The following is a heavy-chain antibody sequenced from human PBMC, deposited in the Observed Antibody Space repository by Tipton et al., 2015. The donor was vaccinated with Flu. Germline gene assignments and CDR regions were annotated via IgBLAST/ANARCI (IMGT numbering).Heavy chain of an antibody. Sequence: QVQLVQSGAEVKKPGASVKVSCKTSGYTFSTYGISWVRQAPGQGLEWMGWISAYNGHTNSAPKVQGRITMTTDTSTSTAYMELRSLRSDDTAVYYCARGGSADRRTDYWGQGTLVTVSS. CDR3: ARGGSADRRTDY. CDR2: ISAYNGHT. D-gene: IGHD6-25*01. CDR1: GYTFSTYG. J-gene: IGHJ4*02. V-gene: IGHV1-18*04.